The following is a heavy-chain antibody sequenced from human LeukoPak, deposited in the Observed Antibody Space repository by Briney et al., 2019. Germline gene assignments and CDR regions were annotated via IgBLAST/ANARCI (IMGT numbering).Heavy chain of an antibody. Sequence: SETLSLTCTVSGGSISSYYWSWIRQPAGKGLEWIGRIYTSGSTNYNPSLKSRVTMSVDTSKNQFSLKLSSVTAADTAVYYCARDRYYYDSSGYYPSDYWGQGTLVTVSS. D-gene: IGHD3-22*01. V-gene: IGHV4-4*07. J-gene: IGHJ4*02. CDR2: IYTSGST. CDR3: ARDRYYYDSSGYYPSDY. CDR1: GGSISSYY.